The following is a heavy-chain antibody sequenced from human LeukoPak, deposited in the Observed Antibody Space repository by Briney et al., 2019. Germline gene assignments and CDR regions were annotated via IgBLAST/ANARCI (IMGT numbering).Heavy chain of an antibody. V-gene: IGHV4-4*07. CDR1: GGXISSYY. D-gene: IGHD6-6*01. Sequence: PSETLSLTCTVSGGXISSYYWSWIRQPAGKGLEWIGRIYTSGSTNYNPSLKSRVTMSVDTSKNQISLKVNTVTAADTAVYYCARESYSSSYLFDFWGQGTLVTVSP. CDR2: IYTSGST. J-gene: IGHJ4*02. CDR3: ARESYSSSYLFDF.